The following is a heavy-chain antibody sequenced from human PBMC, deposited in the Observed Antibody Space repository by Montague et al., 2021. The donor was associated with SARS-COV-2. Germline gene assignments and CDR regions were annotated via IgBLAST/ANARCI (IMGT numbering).Heavy chain of an antibody. Sequence: SETLSLTCAVSGGSISSSSYYWGWIRQPPGKGLEWIGSIHYSGSIYYNPSLKSRVSISVDTSKNQFSLKLSSVTAAVTAVYYCARVWDTIYYYYGMDVWGQGTTVTVSS. CDR3: ARVWDTIYYYYGMDV. D-gene: IGHD3-3*01. CDR2: IHYSGSI. V-gene: IGHV4-39*01. CDR1: GGSISSSSYY. J-gene: IGHJ6*02.